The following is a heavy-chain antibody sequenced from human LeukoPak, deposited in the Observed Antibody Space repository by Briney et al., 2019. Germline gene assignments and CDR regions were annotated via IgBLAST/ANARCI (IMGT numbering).Heavy chain of an antibody. Sequence: ASVKVSCKASGYTFTGYYMHWVRQAPGQGLEWMGWIDPNSGGTNYAQKFQGRVTMTRDTSISTAYMELSRLRSDDTAVYYCARGCSGGSCYHYYYMDVWGKGTTVTVSS. D-gene: IGHD2-15*01. CDR2: IDPNSGGT. CDR3: ARGCSGGSCYHYYYMDV. J-gene: IGHJ6*03. V-gene: IGHV1-2*02. CDR1: GYTFTGYY.